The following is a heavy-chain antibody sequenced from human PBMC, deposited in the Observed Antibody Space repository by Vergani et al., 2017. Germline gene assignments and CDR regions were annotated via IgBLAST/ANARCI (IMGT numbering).Heavy chain of an antibody. CDR2: LFYGATA. CDR1: GDSISSRNCY. V-gene: IGHV4-39*01. J-gene: IGHJ2*01. Sequence: QVQLQESGPGLVKPSETLSLTCTVSGDSISSRNCYWGWIRQPPGKGLEWIGSLFYGATAYYNPSLESRVIISIVTSKNQFSLKLSSVTAADTAVYYCARVEYSYGTNWYFDLWGRGTLVTVSS. D-gene: IGHD5-18*01. CDR3: ARVEYSYGTNWYFDL.